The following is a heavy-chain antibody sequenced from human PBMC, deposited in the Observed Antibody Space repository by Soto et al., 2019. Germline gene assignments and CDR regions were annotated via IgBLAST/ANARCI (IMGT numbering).Heavy chain of an antibody. CDR1: GFNVSSKY. CDR3: ARDDVLCAGGRCYGVPLDV. J-gene: IGHJ6*02. D-gene: IGHD2-15*01. Sequence: EVPLVESGGGLVQPGGSLRLSCAASGFNVSSKYMSWVRQAPGKGLEGVSLIQSGGPTYYADSVKGRFTISSDTSENTVHLQMDSLRAEDTAVYYCARDDVLCAGGRCYGVPLDVWVEVTTVTVS. CDR2: IQSGGPT. V-gene: IGHV3-66*01.